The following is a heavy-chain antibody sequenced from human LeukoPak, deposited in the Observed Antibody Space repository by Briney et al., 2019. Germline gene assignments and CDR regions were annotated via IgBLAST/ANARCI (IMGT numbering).Heavy chain of an antibody. CDR3: AKDISYDSSRYFDY. Sequence: GGSLRLSCAASGFTFDDYAMHWVRQAPGKGLEWVSGISWNSGSIGYADSVKGRFTIPRDNAKNSLYLQMNSLRAEDTALYYCAKDISYDSSRYFDYWGQGTLVTVSS. CDR1: GFTFDDYA. J-gene: IGHJ4*02. D-gene: IGHD3-22*01. V-gene: IGHV3-9*01. CDR2: ISWNSGSI.